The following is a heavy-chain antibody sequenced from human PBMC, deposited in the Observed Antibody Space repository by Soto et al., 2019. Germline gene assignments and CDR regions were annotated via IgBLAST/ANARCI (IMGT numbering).Heavy chain of an antibody. V-gene: IGHV1-2*02. J-gene: IGHJ6*02. CDR2: INPNSGGT. Sequence: GASVKVSCKASGYTFTGYYMHWVRQAPGQGLEWMGWINPNSGGTNYAQKFQGRVTMTRDTSTSTAYMELSRLRSDDTAVYYCARDIVVVPAAPGYGMDVWGQGTTVTVSS. D-gene: IGHD2-2*01. CDR3: ARDIVVVPAAPGYGMDV. CDR1: GYTFTGYY.